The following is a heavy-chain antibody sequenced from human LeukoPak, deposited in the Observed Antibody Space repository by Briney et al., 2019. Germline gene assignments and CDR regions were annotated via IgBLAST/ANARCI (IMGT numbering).Heavy chain of an antibody. D-gene: IGHD2-21*01. CDR1: GRSITSGGYF. Sequence: PSQTLSLICSVSGRSITSGGYFWTWIRQHPGKGLEWIGYISYSGHTYYNPSLEGRLSISVDTSKNQFSLRLSSVTGADTAVYYSARYYCGGSNCPGVHFWGQGTLVTVSS. J-gene: IGHJ4*02. CDR3: ARYYCGGSNCPGVHF. CDR2: ISYSGHT. V-gene: IGHV4-31*03.